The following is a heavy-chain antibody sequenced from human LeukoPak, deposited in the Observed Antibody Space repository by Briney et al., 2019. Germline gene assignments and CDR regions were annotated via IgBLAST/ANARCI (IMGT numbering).Heavy chain of an antibody. CDR1: GGSFSTYF. J-gene: IGHJ4*02. V-gene: IGHV4-59*01. Sequence: PSETLSLTCAVYGGSFSTYFWSWIRQPPGKGLEWIGYIYYSGSTNYNPSLKSRVTISLDTSKNQFSLKLSSVTAADTAMYYCARVSRGNSVGGDYWGQGTLVTVSS. CDR3: ARVSRGNSVGGDY. D-gene: IGHD4-23*01. CDR2: IYYSGST.